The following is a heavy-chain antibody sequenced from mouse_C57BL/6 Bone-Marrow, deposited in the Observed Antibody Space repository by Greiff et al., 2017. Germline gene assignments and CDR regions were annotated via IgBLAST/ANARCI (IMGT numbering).Heavy chain of an antibody. CDR2: MHPNGGSP. CDR1: GYTFTNYW. Sequence: QVQLQQPGAELVKPGASVKLSCKASGYTFTNYWMHWVKQRPGQGLEWIGMMHPNGGSPDYNEKFKSEATLSVDKSSRTAYMQLSSLTSEDSAVYYCAITTVVATRDWYFDVWGTGTTVTVSS. J-gene: IGHJ1*03. V-gene: IGHV1-64*01. D-gene: IGHD1-1*01. CDR3: AITTVVATRDWYFDV.